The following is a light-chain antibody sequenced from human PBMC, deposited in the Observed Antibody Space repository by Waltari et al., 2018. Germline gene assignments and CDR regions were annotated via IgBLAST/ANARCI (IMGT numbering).Light chain of an antibody. CDR2: GAS. CDR1: QSVSSSY. CDR3: QQYGSSPPIT. Sequence: ELVLTQSPGTLSLSPGERAPLPCRASQSVSSSYLAWYQQKPGQAPRLLIYGASSRATGIPDRFSGSGSGTDFTLTISRLEPEDFAVYYCQQYGSSPPITFGQGTRLEIK. J-gene: IGKJ5*01. V-gene: IGKV3-20*01.